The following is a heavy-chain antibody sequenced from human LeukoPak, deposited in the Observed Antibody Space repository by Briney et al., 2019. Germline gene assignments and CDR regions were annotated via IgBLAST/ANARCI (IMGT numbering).Heavy chain of an antibody. CDR2: ISGVGGST. CDR3: AKDSRVVGATHDY. D-gene: IGHD1-26*01. J-gene: IGHJ4*02. Sequence: PGGSLRLSCAASGFTFSSYAMSWVRKAPGKGLEWVSAISGVGGSTYYADSVKGRFTISRDNSTNTLYLQMNSLRAEDTAVYYCAKDSRVVGATHDYWGQGTLVTVSS. CDR1: GFTFSSYA. V-gene: IGHV3-23*01.